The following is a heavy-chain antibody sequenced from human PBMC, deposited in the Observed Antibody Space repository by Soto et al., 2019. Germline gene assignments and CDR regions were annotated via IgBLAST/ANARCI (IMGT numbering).Heavy chain of an antibody. CDR1: GYTFFSYG. CDR3: ARKSSSSSWFDP. CDR2: ISGYNGNT. D-gene: IGHD6-6*01. J-gene: IGHJ5*02. V-gene: IGHV1-18*01. Sequence: SVKVSCKTSGYTFFSYGISWVRQAPGQGLEWMGWISGYNGNTNYAQKFQARVTMTADTPTGTAYMELRSLRSDDTAFYYCARKSSSSSWFDPWGQGTLVTVSS.